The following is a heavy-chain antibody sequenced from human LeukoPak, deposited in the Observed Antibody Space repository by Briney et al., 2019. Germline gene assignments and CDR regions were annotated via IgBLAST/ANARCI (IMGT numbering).Heavy chain of an antibody. Sequence: ASVKVSCKASGYTFTSNAMHWVRQAPGQRLEWMGWINAGNGNTKYSQKFQGRVTITRDTSASTAYMELSSLRSEDTAVYYCASVMGAVAGFDYWGQGTLVTVSS. CDR3: ASVMGAVAGFDY. CDR1: GYTFTSNA. J-gene: IGHJ4*02. CDR2: INAGNGNT. V-gene: IGHV1-3*01. D-gene: IGHD6-19*01.